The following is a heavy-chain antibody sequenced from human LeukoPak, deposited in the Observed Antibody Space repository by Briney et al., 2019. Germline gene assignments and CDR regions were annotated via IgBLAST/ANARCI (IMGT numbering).Heavy chain of an antibody. Sequence: SETLSLTCTVSGSMYNYYWSWIRQPPGKGLEWIGYIYYSGSTNYNPSLKSRVTISVDTSKNQFSLKLSSVTAADTAVYYCARGDSDYPDYWGQGTLVTVSS. CDR3: ARGDSDYPDY. J-gene: IGHJ4*02. D-gene: IGHD4-11*01. CDR1: GSMYNYY. CDR2: IYYSGST. V-gene: IGHV4-59*01.